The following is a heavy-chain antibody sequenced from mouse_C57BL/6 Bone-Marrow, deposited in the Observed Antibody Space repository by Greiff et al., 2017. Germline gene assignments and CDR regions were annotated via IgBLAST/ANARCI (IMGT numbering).Heavy chain of an antibody. Sequence: QVQLQQPGTELVKPGASVKLSCKASGYTFTSYWMHWVKQRPGQGLEWIGNINPSNGGTNYNEKFKSKATLTVDKSSSTAYMQLSSLTSEDSACYYSARDRYYYGSSPYYFDYWGQGTTLTVAS. CDR2: INPSNGGT. CDR3: ARDRYYYGSSPYYFDY. V-gene: IGHV1-53*01. J-gene: IGHJ2*01. CDR1: GYTFTSYW. D-gene: IGHD1-1*01.